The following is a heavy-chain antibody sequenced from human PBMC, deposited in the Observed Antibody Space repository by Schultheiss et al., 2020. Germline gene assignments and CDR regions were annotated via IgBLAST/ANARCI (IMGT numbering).Heavy chain of an antibody. CDR1: GASVTSYF. J-gene: IGHJ4*02. D-gene: IGHD5-18*01. V-gene: IGHV4-4*07. CDR2: IYTSGST. Sequence: SQTLSLTCTISGASVTSYFWSWIRQPAGKGLEWIGRIYTSGSTNYNPSLKSRVTISVDTSKNQFSLKLSSVTAADTAVYYCASPYPGKSRYSYGYWGQGTLVTVSS. CDR3: ASPYPGKSRYSYGY.